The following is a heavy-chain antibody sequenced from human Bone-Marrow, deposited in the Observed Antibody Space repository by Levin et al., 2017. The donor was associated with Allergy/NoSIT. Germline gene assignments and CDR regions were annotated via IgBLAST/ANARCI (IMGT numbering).Heavy chain of an antibody. J-gene: IGHJ4*02. V-gene: IGHV4-61*01. D-gene: IGHD3-10*01. Sequence: SQTLSLTCSVSGVSVNGASYYWSWIRQPPGKGLEWIGYVHRSGNTNYNASLQSRVTISLDTSKNQFSLSLNSVTAADTAVYSCARDYTYGSGLDYWGQGTLVTVSS. CDR1: GVSVNGASYY. CDR2: VHRSGNT. CDR3: ARDYTYGSGLDY.